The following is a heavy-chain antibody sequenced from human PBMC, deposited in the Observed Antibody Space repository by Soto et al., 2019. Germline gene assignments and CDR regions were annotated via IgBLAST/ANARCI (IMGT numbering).Heavy chain of an antibody. J-gene: IGHJ6*02. CDR2: IYYSGST. CDR1: GGSISSYY. V-gene: IGHV4-59*01. CDR3: ARDRSLWSGHRGDYYYGMDV. Sequence: PSETLSRTCTVSGGSISSYYWSWIRQPPGKGLEWIGYIYYSGSTNYNPSLKSRVTISVDTSKNQFSLKLSSVTAADTAVYYCARDRSLWSGHRGDYYYGMDVWGQGTTVTVSS. D-gene: IGHD3-3*01.